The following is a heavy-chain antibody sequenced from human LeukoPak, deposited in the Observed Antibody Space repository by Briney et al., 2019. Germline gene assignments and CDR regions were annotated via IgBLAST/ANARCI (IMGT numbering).Heavy chain of an antibody. D-gene: IGHD3-3*01. CDR2: INPNSGGT. CDR1: GYTFTGYY. V-gene: IGHV1-2*02. J-gene: IGHJ6*03. CDR3: ARWGYDFWSGYFPIDYYYYYMDV. Sequence: ASVKVSCKASGYTFTGYYMHWVRQAPGQGLEWMGWINPNSGGTNYAQKFQGRVTMTTDTSTSTAYMELRSLRSDDTAVYYCARWGYDFWSGYFPIDYYYYYMDVWGKGTTVTVSS.